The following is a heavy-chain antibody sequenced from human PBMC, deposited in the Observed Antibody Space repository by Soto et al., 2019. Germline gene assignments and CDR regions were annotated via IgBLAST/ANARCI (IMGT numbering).Heavy chain of an antibody. D-gene: IGHD3-22*01. CDR3: ARRSSDSIGYFPLGY. Sequence: GASVKVSCKTSGYTFTNYPMHWVRQAPGHSPEWMGWINTDNGNAKYSQNFQGRVTIFRDTSATTVYMELNSLTFKDTAVYYCARRSSDSIGYFPLGYWGQGILVTVSS. CDR1: GYTFTNYP. V-gene: IGHV1-3*04. J-gene: IGHJ4*02. CDR2: INTDNGNA.